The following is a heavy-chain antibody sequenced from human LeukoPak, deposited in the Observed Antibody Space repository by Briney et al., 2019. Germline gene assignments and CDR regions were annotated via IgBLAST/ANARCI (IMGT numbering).Heavy chain of an antibody. CDR1: GFTFSSYA. J-gene: IGHJ4*02. V-gene: IGHV3-64*01. CDR2: ISSNGGST. D-gene: IGHD1-26*01. CDR3: ARGLLRIVGASYFDY. Sequence: PGGSLRLSCAASGFTFSSYAMHWVRQAPGKGLEYVSAISSNGGSTYYANSMKGRFTISRDNSKNTLYLQMGSLRAEDMAVYYCARGLLRIVGASYFDYWGQGTLVTVSS.